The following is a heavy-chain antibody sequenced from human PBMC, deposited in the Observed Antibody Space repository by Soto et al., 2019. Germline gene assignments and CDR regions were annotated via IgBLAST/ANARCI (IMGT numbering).Heavy chain of an antibody. Sequence: ASVKVSCKASGYTFSNFGIPWVRQAPGEGLEWMGWISPNSEKTKIAQRFQGRVTMTTDISTSTSYLELRGLTSDDTAVYYCTKDAKFDDFYTGFFVNDLWG. CDR2: ISPNSEKT. CDR3: TKDAKFDDFYTGFFVNDL. V-gene: IGHV1-18*01. J-gene: IGHJ5*02. D-gene: IGHD3-9*01. CDR1: GYTFSNFG.